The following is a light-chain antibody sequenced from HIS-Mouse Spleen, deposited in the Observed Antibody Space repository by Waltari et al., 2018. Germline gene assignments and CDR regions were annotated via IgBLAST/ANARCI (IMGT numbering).Light chain of an antibody. J-gene: IGLJ3*02. CDR1: SIDVGRYNL. CDR2: EGS. V-gene: IGLV2-23*01. CDR3: CSYAGSSTWV. Sequence: QSALTQPASVSGSPGQSLTISCPGTSIDVGRYNLVSWYQQHPGKAPKLRIYEGSKRPSGVSNRFSGSKSGNTASLTISGLQAEDEADYYCCSYAGSSTWVFGGGTKLTVL.